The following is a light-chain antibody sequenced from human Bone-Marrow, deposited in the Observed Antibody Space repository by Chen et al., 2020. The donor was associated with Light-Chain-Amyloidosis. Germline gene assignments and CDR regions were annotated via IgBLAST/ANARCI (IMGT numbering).Light chain of an antibody. Sequence: EIVLTQSPGTLSLSPGERATLSCRASQSISGGSLAWYQQKPGQTPSLLVYSVSITATGVPDRFSGSGSGTDFTLTISRLQPEDFTVYYCQHYGRSVTFGGGTKLEI. CDR2: SVS. CDR1: QSISGGS. CDR3: QHYGRSVT. V-gene: IGKV3-20*01. J-gene: IGKJ4*01.